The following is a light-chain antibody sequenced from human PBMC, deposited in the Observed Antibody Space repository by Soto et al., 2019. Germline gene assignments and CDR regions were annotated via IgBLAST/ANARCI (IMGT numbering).Light chain of an antibody. CDR1: SSNIGSKS. CDR3: EAWDADLGGPF. CDR2: NSN. V-gene: IGLV1-44*01. J-gene: IGLJ2*01. Sequence: QSVLTQPPSVSGTPGQRVTISCSGSSSNIGSKSVSWYQHLPQTAPKLLIYNSNQRPSGVPDRFSASKSGTSASLAISGLQSEDEADYYCEAWDADLGGPFFGGGTQLTVL.